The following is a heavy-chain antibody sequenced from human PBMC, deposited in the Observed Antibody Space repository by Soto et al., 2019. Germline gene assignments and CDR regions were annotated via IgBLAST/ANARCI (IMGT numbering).Heavy chain of an antibody. Sequence: QVQLVQSGAEVKKPGSSVKVSCKASGGTFSSYAISWVRQAPGQGLEWMGGIIPIFGTANYAQKFQGRVTITADESTNTAYMELSSLRSEDTAVYYCAREVGLARGGGPNYYFDYWGQGTLVTVSS. J-gene: IGHJ4*02. CDR3: AREVGLARGGGPNYYFDY. CDR1: GGTFSSYA. D-gene: IGHD2-15*01. V-gene: IGHV1-69*01. CDR2: IIPIFGTA.